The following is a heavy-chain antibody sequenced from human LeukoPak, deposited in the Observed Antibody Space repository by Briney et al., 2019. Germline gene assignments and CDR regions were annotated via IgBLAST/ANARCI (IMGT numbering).Heavy chain of an antibody. V-gene: IGHV5-10-1*01. CDR2: TDPSDSYT. D-gene: IGHD6-13*01. Sequence: GESLKISCKGSGYSFTSYWISWVRQLPGKGLEWMGRTDPSDSYTNYSPSFQGHVTISADKSISTAYLQWSSLKASDTAMYYCARHGTRSYYFDYWGQGTLVTVSS. CDR1: GYSFTSYW. J-gene: IGHJ4*02. CDR3: ARHGTRSYYFDY.